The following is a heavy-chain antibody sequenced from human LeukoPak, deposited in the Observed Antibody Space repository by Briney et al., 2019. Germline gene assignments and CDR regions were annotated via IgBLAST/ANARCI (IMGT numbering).Heavy chain of an antibody. J-gene: IGHJ4*02. D-gene: IGHD5-12*01. CDR1: GYTFTSYD. CDR2: MNPNSGNT. CDR3: APGDIYSGYADY. Sequence: ASVKVSCKASGYTFTSYDINWVRQATGQGLEWMGWMNPNSGNTGYAQKFQGRVTMTRNTSISTAYMELSSLRSEDTAVYYCAPGDIYSGYADYWGQGTLVTVSS. V-gene: IGHV1-8*01.